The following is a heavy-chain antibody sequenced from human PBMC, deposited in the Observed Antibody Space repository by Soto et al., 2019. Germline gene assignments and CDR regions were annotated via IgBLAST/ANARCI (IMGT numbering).Heavy chain of an antibody. CDR1: GYTFTSYA. Sequence: ASVKVSCKASGYTFTSYAMHWVRQAPGQRLEWMGWINAGNGNTKYSQKFQGRVTITRDTSASTGYMELSSLRSEDTAVYYCMLGSGWKDFDYWGQGTLVTVSS. CDR2: INAGNGNT. D-gene: IGHD3-22*01. J-gene: IGHJ4*02. V-gene: IGHV1-3*01. CDR3: MLGSGWKDFDY.